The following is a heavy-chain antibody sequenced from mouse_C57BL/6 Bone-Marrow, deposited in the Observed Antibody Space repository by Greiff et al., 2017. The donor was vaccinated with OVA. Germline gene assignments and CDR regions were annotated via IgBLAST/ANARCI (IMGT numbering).Heavy chain of an antibody. Sequence: QVQLQQSGPGLVAPSQSLSITCTVSGFSLTSYAISWVRQPPGKGLEWLGVIWTGGGTNYNSALKSRLSISKDNSKSQVFLKMNSLQTDDTDRYYCARNLGGDYYAMDYWGQGTSVTVSS. CDR2: IWTGGGT. CDR3: ARNLGGDYYAMDY. V-gene: IGHV2-9-1*01. D-gene: IGHD3-3*01. CDR1: GFSLTSYA. J-gene: IGHJ4*01.